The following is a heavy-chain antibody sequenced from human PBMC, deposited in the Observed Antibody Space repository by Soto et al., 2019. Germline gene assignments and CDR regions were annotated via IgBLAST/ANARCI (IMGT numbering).Heavy chain of an antibody. Sequence: SETLSLTCTVSGGSISSYYWSWIRRPPGKGLEWIGYIYYSGSTNYNPSLKSRVTISVDTSKNQFSVRLNSVTASDTAVYYCAPLSVSLSGPYGIHVWGQGTTVTVSS. CDR2: IYYSGST. CDR1: GGSISSYY. J-gene: IGHJ6*02. D-gene: IGHD2-15*01. CDR3: APLSVSLSGPYGIHV. V-gene: IGHV4-59*08.